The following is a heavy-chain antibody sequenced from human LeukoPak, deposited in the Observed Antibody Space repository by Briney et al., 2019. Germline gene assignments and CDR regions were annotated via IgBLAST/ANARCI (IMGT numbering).Heavy chain of an antibody. CDR3: ARDGRGYVDYFDY. CDR1: GGSISPYY. J-gene: IGHJ4*02. V-gene: IGHV4-59*12. Sequence: SETLSLTCTVSGGSISPYYWSWIRQSPGKGLEWIGYIYYSGRTTYSPSLKSRVTISVDTSKNQFSLKLSSMTAADTAVYYCARDGRGYVDYFDYWGQGILVTVTS. CDR2: IYYSGRT. D-gene: IGHD5-12*01.